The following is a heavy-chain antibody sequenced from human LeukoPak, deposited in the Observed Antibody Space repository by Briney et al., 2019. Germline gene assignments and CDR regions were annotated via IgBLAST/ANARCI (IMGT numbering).Heavy chain of an antibody. CDR3: ARQFYESRSPHAKYFQQ. J-gene: IGHJ1*01. Sequence: SETLSLTCSVSGGSISRSSYYWTWIRQAPGRGLEWIGNIYYSGSTYYSPSLKSRVTISLDTSKNQFSLKLNSVTAADTAVYYCARQFYESRSPHAKYFQQWGQGTLVTVSS. V-gene: IGHV4-39*01. CDR1: GGSISRSSYY. D-gene: IGHD3-22*01. CDR2: IYYSGST.